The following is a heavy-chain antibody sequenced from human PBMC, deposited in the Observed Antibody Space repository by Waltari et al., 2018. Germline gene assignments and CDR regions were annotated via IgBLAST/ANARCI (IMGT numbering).Heavy chain of an antibody. CDR1: GFTFSSYA. CDR3: AKDRSDFWSGTNYYYMDV. Sequence: EVQLLESGGGLVPPGGSLRLSCAASGFTFSSYAMSWVRQAPGQGLEWVSVIYSGGSTYYADSVKGRFTISRDNSKNTLYLQMNSLRAEDTAVYYCAKDRSDFWSGTNYYYMDVWGKGTTVTVSS. D-gene: IGHD3-3*01. J-gene: IGHJ6*03. CDR2: IYSGGST. V-gene: IGHV3-23*03.